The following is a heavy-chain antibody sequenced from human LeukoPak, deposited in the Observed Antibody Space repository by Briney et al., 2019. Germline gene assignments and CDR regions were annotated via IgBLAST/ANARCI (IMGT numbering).Heavy chain of an antibody. CDR2: IKQDGTEK. CDR1: GFTFSSYW. CDR3: TRVRTSGEEDY. D-gene: IGHD3-10*01. V-gene: IGHV3-7*01. J-gene: IGHJ4*02. Sequence: GGSLRLSCAASGFTFSSYWMGWVRQAPGKGLEWVANIKQDGTEKHYVDSVKGRCTISRDNAKNSLYLQMNSLRVEDTAVYFCTRVRTSGEEDYWGQGTLVTVSS.